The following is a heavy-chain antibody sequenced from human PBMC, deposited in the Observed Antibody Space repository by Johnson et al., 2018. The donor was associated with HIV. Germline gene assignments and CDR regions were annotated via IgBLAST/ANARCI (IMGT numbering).Heavy chain of an antibody. CDR1: GFTFSSYG. J-gene: IGHJ3*02. CDR2: IRYDGSNK. CDR3: ARPAGDFWSGYYDAFEI. Sequence: QVQLVESGGGVVQPGGSLRLSCAASGFTFSSYGMHWIRQAPGKGLEWVAFIRYDGSNKFYAESVKGRFSISRDNSKNTLYLQMNSLRADDTAVYYCARPAGDFWSGYYDAFEIWGQGTMVTVSS. D-gene: IGHD3-3*01. V-gene: IGHV3-30*02.